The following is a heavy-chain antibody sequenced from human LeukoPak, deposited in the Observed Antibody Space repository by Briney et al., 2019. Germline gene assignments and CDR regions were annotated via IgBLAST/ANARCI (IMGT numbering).Heavy chain of an antibody. J-gene: IGHJ4*02. CDR1: GFTFSSYG. D-gene: IGHD6-13*01. CDR2: ISYDGSNK. CDR3: ARDPKKQLTTHFDY. Sequence: PGGSLRLSCAASGFTFSSYGMHWVRQAPGKGLEWVAVISYDGSNKYYADSVKGRFTISRDNSKNTLYLQMNSLRAEDTAVYYCARDPKKQLTTHFDYWGQGTLVTVSS. V-gene: IGHV3-30*03.